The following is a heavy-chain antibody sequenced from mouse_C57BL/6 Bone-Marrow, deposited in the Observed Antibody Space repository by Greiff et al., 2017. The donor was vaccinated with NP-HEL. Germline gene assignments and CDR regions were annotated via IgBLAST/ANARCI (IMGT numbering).Heavy chain of an antibody. J-gene: IGHJ4*01. D-gene: IGHD1-1*01. V-gene: IGHV1-81*01. Sequence: VMLVESGAELARPGASVKLSCKASGYTFTSYGISWVKQRTGQGLEWIGEIYPRSGNTYYNEKFKGKATLTADKSSSTAYMELRSLTSEDSAVYFCARFSHYYGNAMDYWGQGTSVTVSS. CDR2: IYPRSGNT. CDR3: ARFSHYYGNAMDY. CDR1: GYTFTSYG.